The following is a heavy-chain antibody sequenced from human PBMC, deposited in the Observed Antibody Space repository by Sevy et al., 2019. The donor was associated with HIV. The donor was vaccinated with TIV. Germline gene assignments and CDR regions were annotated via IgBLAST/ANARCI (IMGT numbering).Heavy chain of an antibody. V-gene: IGHV4-39*01. D-gene: IGHD6-19*01. CDR2: IYYTGNT. CDR3: VRQSWYTSGWFWFDP. Sequence: SETLSLTCSVSGGSISSTSYYWGWIRQPPGKGLEWIGTIYYTGNTYDNPSLKSRVTISVDTSKNRFSLKLSPVTAADTAVYYCVRQSWYTSGWFWFDPWGQGTLVTVSS. CDR1: GGSISSTSYY. J-gene: IGHJ5*02.